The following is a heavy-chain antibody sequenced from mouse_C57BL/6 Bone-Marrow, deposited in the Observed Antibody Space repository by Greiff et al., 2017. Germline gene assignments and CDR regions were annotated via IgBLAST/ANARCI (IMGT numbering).Heavy chain of an antibody. V-gene: IGHV1-18*01. CDR3: ASRGWFQALYAMDY. CDR1: GYTFTDYN. Sequence: VQLQQSGPELVKPGASVKIPCKASGYTFTDYNMDWVKQSHGKSLEWIGDINPNNGGTIYNQKFKGKATLTVDKSSSTAYMELHSLTSEDTAVYYYASRGWFQALYAMDYWGQGTSVTVSS. CDR2: INPNNGGT. J-gene: IGHJ4*01. D-gene: IGHD2-3*01.